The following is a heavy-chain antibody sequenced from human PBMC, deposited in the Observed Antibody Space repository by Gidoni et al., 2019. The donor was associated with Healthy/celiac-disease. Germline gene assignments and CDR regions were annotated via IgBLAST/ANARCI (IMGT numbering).Heavy chain of an antibody. Sequence: QVQLQESGPGLVKPSETLSLTCTVSGGSISSYYWSWIRQPAGKGLEWIGRIYTSGSTNYNPSLKSRVTMSVDTSKNHFSLKLSSVTAADTAVYYCARDQVDFWSGYSNWFDPWGQGTLVTVSS. CDR3: ARDQVDFWSGYSNWFDP. V-gene: IGHV4-4*07. CDR2: IYTSGST. CDR1: GGSISSYY. J-gene: IGHJ5*02. D-gene: IGHD3-3*01.